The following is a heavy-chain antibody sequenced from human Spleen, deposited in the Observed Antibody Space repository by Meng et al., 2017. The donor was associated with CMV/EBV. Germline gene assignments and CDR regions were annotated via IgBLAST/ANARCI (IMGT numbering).Heavy chain of an antibody. Sequence: CTGSGGSISSGCYYWTLIRQHPGKGLELIGYMYYRDSTYYNPSLRRRATISVDTSKNDLSLKLRSVTAADTAVYYCARGNIDYYFDYWGHGTLVTVSS. V-gene: IGHV4-31*03. CDR2: MYYRDST. D-gene: IGHD2/OR15-2a*01. CDR3: ARGNIDYYFDY. CDR1: GGSISSGCYY. J-gene: IGHJ4*01.